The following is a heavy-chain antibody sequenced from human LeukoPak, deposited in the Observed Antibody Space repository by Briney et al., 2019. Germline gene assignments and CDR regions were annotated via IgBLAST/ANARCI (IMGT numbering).Heavy chain of an antibody. D-gene: IGHD2-2*01. CDR3: AKARLGYCSGTSGPLGY. Sequence: GGSLRLSCAASGFTFSSYAMSWVRQAPGKRLEWVSAISGSGGSTYYADSVKGRFTISRDNSKKTLYLQMNSLRAEDAAVYYCAKARLGYCSGTSGPLGYWGQGTLVTVSS. CDR2: ISGSGGST. J-gene: IGHJ4*02. CDR1: GFTFSSYA. V-gene: IGHV3-23*01.